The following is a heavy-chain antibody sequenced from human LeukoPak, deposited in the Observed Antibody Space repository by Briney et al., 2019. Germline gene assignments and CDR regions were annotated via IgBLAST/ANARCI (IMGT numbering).Heavy chain of an antibody. V-gene: IGHV3-48*03. Sequence: GGSLRLSCAASGYTFSSYEMNWVRQAPGKGLEWVSYISSSGSTIYYADSVKGRFTISRDNAKNSLCLQMNSLRAEDTAVYYCARGAYGDYGGGSDYWGQGTLVTVSS. J-gene: IGHJ4*02. CDR3: ARGAYGDYGGGSDY. D-gene: IGHD4-17*01. CDR2: ISSSGSTI. CDR1: GYTFSSYE.